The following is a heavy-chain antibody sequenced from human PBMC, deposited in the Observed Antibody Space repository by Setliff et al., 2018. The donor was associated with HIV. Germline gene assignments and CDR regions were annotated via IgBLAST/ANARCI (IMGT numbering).Heavy chain of an antibody. J-gene: IGHJ4*02. CDR1: GFTFSNYE. CDR3: ARGGLQFLEWLHYFDY. V-gene: IGHV3-48*03. Sequence: LRLSCAASGFTFSNYEMNWVRQAPGKGLEWVSYISSSGSTMYYADSVKGRFTIPRDNAKNSLYLQMNSLRAEDTAVYYCARGGLQFLEWLHYFDYWGQGTLVTVSS. CDR2: ISSSGSTM. D-gene: IGHD3-3*01.